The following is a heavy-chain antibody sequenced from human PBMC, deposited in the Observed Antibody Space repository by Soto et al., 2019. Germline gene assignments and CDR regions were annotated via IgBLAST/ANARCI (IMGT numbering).Heavy chain of an antibody. V-gene: IGHV4-61*01. D-gene: IGHD3-10*01. Sequence: QVQLQESDPGLVKPSETLSLTCTVSGGSVSSGTYYWTWIRQPPGKGLEWIGYIYGTGSTNYNPAPERRVTISVDTSKNRFALKLSAVTAADTAVYYCARAYCYGSGRGRSMDVWGQGTTVTV. CDR1: GGSVSSGTYY. CDR2: IYGTGST. J-gene: IGHJ6*02. CDR3: ARAYCYGSGRGRSMDV.